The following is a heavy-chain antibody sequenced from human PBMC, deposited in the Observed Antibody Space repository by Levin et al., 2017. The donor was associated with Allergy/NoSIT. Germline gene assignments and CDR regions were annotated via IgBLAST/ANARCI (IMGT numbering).Heavy chain of an antibody. CDR3: AKDRYCSGGSCDFYFDY. V-gene: IGHV3-23*01. CDR1: GFTFNSYA. D-gene: IGHD2-15*01. Sequence: GESLKISCAASGFTFNSYAMSWVRQAPGEGLEWLSVISGSGGNTFYADSVKGRFTISRDNSKNTLYLQMNSLGAEVTAVYCCAKDRYCSGGSCDFYFDYWGQGTLVTASS. J-gene: IGHJ4*02. CDR2: ISGSGGNT.